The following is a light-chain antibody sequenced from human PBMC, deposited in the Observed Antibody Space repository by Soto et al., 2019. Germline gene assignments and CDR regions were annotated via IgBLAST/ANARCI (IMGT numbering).Light chain of an antibody. CDR1: GSNIGNNF. V-gene: IGLV1-51*01. Sequence: QSVLTQPPSVSAAPGQRVTISCSGSGSNIGNNFVSWYQQLPGTAPKIFIYDNNTRPSGIPDRFSGSKSGTSATLAITGLQTGDEADYYCGTWDSSLSVWMFGGGTKLTVL. J-gene: IGLJ3*02. CDR3: GTWDSSLSVWM. CDR2: DNN.